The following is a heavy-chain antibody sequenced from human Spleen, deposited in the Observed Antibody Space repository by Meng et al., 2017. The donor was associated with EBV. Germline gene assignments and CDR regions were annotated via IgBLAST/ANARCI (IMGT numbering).Heavy chain of an antibody. J-gene: IGHJ5*02. CDR1: GGDFSCSY. D-gene: IGHD5-12*01. Sequence: VKCSQPLDTTCAVYGGDFSCSYWRLIRQPPGKGLEGIGEINHCGSTNYNPSLKSRVTISVDKSKNQFSLKLSSVTAADTAVYYCAREVASYNWFDPWGQGTLVTVSS. V-gene: IGHV4-34*09. CDR2: INHCGST. CDR3: AREVASYNWFDP.